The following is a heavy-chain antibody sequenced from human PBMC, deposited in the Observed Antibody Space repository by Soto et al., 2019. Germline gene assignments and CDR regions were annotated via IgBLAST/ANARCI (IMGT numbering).Heavy chain of an antibody. V-gene: IGHV3-23*01. Sequence: GGSLRLSSAASGFTFRSYGMMCVRQATGKGLEWVSAISQSAGGNTYYADSVKGRFTISRDDTKNTLYLQMYSLRHENTAQYYCAGWNYDYWGQGTQVTVSS. CDR3: AGWNYDY. CDR2: ISQSAGGNT. J-gene: IGHJ4*02. CDR1: GFTFRSYG. D-gene: IGHD1-7*01.